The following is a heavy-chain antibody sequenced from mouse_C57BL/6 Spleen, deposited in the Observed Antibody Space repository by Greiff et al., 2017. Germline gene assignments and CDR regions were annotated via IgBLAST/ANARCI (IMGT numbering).Heavy chain of an antibody. D-gene: IGHD1-1*01. CDR1: GYSFTDYN. Sequence: EVKLMESGPELVKPGASVKISCKASGYSFTDYNMNWVKQSNGKSLEWIGVINPNYGTTSYNQKFKGKATLTVDQSSSTAYMQLNSLTSEDSAVYYCARGDYYGSSWYFDVWGTGTTVTVSS. V-gene: IGHV1-39*01. CDR3: ARGDYYGSSWYFDV. J-gene: IGHJ1*03. CDR2: INPNYGTT.